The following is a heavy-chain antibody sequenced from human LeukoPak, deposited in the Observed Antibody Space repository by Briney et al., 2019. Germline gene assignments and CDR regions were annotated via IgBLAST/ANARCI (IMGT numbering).Heavy chain of an antibody. CDR1: GFTFSSYA. CDR3: ANEYSNYGYWFDP. Sequence: TGGSLRLSCAASGFTFSSYAMSWVRQAPGKGLEWVSAISGSGGSTYYADSVKGRFTISRDNSKKTLYLQMNSLRAEDTAVYYCANEYSNYGYWFDPWGQGTLVTVSS. CDR2: ISGSGGST. J-gene: IGHJ5*02. V-gene: IGHV3-23*01. D-gene: IGHD4-11*01.